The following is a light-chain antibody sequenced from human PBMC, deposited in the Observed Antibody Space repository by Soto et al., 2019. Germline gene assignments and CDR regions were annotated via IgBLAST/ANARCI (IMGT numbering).Light chain of an antibody. CDR2: GAS. Sequence: EIVMTQSPATLSVSPLEIATLSCMASQSLRTDLAWYQQKPGQAPRLLIYGASTRATGIPARFSGSGSGTEFTLTISSLQSEDFAVYYCQHYNNWPPWTFGQGTKVDIK. J-gene: IGKJ1*01. V-gene: IGKV3-15*01. CDR1: QSLRTD. CDR3: QHYNNWPPWT.